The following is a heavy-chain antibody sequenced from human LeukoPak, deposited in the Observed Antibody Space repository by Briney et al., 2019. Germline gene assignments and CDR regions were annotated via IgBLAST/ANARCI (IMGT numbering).Heavy chain of an antibody. CDR2: IKSKTDGGTT. V-gene: IGHV3-15*01. D-gene: IGHD6-6*01. CDR3: TTDSIAARSDAFDI. Sequence: GGSLRLSCAASGFTFSNAWMSWVRQAPGKGLEWVGCIKSKTDGGTTDYAAPVKGRFTISRDDSKNTLYLQMNSLKTEDTAVYYCTTDSIAARSDAFDIWGQGTMVTVSS. J-gene: IGHJ3*02. CDR1: GFTFSNAW.